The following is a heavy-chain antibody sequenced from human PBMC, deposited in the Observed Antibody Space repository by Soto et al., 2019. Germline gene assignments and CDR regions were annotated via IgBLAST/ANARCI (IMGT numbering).Heavy chain of an antibody. V-gene: IGHV4-31*03. CDR2: IYYSGAT. J-gene: IGHJ4*02. CDR1: GDSMGRGGHY. D-gene: IGHD2-15*01. Sequence: PSETLSLTCTVSGDSMGRGGHYCNWIRQVPGKGLEWIGYIYYSGATHYSPSLRPRATISRETSKNQFSLTLISVTAADTALYYCARDKDLPSTVWAYWGQGIQVTVSS. CDR3: ARDKDLPSTVWAY.